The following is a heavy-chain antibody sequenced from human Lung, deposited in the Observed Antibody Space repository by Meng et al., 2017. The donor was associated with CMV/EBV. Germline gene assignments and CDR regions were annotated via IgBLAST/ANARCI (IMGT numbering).Heavy chain of an antibody. CDR1: GFTFSGCE. V-gene: IGHV3-48*03. D-gene: IGHD4-17*01. Sequence: GESXKISCAASGFTFSGCEMNWVRQAPGKGLEWVSYISYTGNTISYADSVKGRFTISRDNAKNSLFLQMNSLRAEDTAIYYCARDAYGVIDSYYFDYWGQGTLVTVSS. CDR2: ISYTGNTI. J-gene: IGHJ4*02. CDR3: ARDAYGVIDSYYFDY.